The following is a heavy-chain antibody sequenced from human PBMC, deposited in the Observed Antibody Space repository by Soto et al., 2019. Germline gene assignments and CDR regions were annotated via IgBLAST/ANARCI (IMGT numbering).Heavy chain of an antibody. CDR3: ARYIFDY. Sequence: TSETLSLSCAVYGGSFSGYYWSWIRQPPGKGLEWIGEINHSGSTNYNPSLKSRVTISVDTSKNQFSLKLSSVTAADTAVYYCARYIFDYWGQGTLVTVSS. V-gene: IGHV4-34*01. D-gene: IGHD2-15*01. CDR2: INHSGST. J-gene: IGHJ4*02. CDR1: GGSFSGYY.